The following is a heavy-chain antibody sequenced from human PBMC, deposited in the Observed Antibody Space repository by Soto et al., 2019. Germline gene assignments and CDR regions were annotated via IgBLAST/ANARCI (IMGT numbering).Heavy chain of an antibody. J-gene: IGHJ4*02. CDR1: GFTFSSYA. D-gene: IGHD3-10*01. CDR3: ARVGWEWSGDTVNFDY. CDR2: ISYDGSNK. V-gene: IGHV3-30-3*01. Sequence: QVQLVESGGGVVQPGRSLRLSCAASGFTFSSYAMHWVRQAPGKGLEWVAVISYDGSNKYYADSVKGRFTISRDNSKNTLYLQMNSLRAEDTAVYYCARVGWEWSGDTVNFDYWGPGTLVTVSS.